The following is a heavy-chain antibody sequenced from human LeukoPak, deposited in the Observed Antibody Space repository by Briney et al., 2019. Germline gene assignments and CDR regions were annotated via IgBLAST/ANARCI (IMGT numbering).Heavy chain of an antibody. CDR3: TRAVTTVITLGYYYMDV. CDR2: ISSSSSYI. CDR1: GFTLSSYS. J-gene: IGHJ6*03. D-gene: IGHD4-17*01. V-gene: IGHV3-21*04. Sequence: GGSLRLSCAASGFTLSSYSMNWVRQAPGKGLEWVSCISSSSSYIYYADSVKGRFTISRDNAKNSLYLQMNSLRAEDTALYYCTRAVTTVITLGYYYMDVWGKGTTVTVSS.